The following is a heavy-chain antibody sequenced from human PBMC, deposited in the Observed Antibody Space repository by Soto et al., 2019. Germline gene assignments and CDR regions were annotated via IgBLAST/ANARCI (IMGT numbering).Heavy chain of an antibody. D-gene: IGHD4-17*01. CDR3: VSQRTTVPTQAYFDY. V-gene: IGHV4-39*01. J-gene: IGHJ4*02. CDR2: VYYRGRS. CDR1: GGSVTNSSYY. Sequence: SETLSLSCTVSGGSVTNSSYYWGWIRQAPGKGLEWIGSVYYRGRSYSKSSVKSRVTISVDTSKNRFSLSLNSVTASDTAVYFCVSQRTTVPTQAYFDYWGPGALVTVSS.